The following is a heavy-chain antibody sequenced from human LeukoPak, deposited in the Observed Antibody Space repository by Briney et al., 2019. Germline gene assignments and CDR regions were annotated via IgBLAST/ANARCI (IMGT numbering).Heavy chain of an antibody. CDR1: GFTFSHHG. V-gene: IGHV3-30*02. D-gene: IGHD3-9*01. CDR2: ILYDGSNK. J-gene: IGHJ4*02. CDR3: ASWRSYYDILTGYYPPRAADDY. Sequence: GGSLRLSCAASGFTFSHHGVHWVRQAPGKGLEWVAFILYDGSNKYYVDSVKGRFTISRDNSKNALSLQMNSLRAEDTAVYYCASWRSYYDILTGYYPPRAADDYWGQGTLVTVSS.